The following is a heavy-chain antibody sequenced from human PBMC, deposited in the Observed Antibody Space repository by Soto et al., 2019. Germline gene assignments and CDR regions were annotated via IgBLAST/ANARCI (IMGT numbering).Heavy chain of an antibody. D-gene: IGHD6-13*01. CDR2: IYSGGST. Sequence: EVQLVESGGGLVQPGGSLRLSCAASGFTVSSNYMSWVRKAPGKGLEWVSVIYSGGSTYYADSVKGRFTVSRHNSKNTLYLHMNSLGAEELAAYYCEREGPGTDYWGQRNLVTVS. J-gene: IGHJ4*02. CDR1: GFTVSSNY. CDR3: EREGPGTDY. V-gene: IGHV3-53*04.